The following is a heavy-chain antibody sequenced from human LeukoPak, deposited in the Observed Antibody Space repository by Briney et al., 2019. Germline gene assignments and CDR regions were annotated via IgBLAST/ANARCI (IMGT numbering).Heavy chain of an antibody. D-gene: IGHD3-22*01. CDR2: IKQDGSEK. CDR1: GFSFSSYW. CDR3: ANDDYYDSSGYYSHDAFDI. Sequence: GGSLRLSCAASGFSFSSYWMSWVRQAPGKGLEWVANIKQDGSEKYYVDSVKGRFTISRDNDKNSLYLQMNSLRAEDTAVYYCANDDYYDSSGYYSHDAFDIWGQGTMVTVSS. J-gene: IGHJ3*02. V-gene: IGHV3-7*01.